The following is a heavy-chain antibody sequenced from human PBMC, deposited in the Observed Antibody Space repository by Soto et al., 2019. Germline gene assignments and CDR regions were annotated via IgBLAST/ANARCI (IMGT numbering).Heavy chain of an antibody. CDR2: INHSGST. V-gene: IGHV4-34*01. Sequence: ALTYAVYGGSFSGYYWSWIRQPPGMGLEWIGEINHSGSTNYNPSLKSRVTISVDTSKNQFSLKLSSVTAADTAVYYCARGYYDSSGYYIDVFDIWGQGTMVTVSS. J-gene: IGHJ3*02. CDR3: ARGYYDSSGYYIDVFDI. D-gene: IGHD3-22*01. CDR1: GGSFSGYY.